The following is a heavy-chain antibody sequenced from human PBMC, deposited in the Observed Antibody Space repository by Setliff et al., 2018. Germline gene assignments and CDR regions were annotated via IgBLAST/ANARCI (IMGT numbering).Heavy chain of an antibody. CDR3: ARHVGSRSRGYNYYYYYMDV. Sequence: SETLSLTCRVSGGSVSTFYWTWIRQPPGKGLEWIGYIFTSGSTQYNPSLKSRATISRDTSSNQFSLHLISMTAADTAVYYCARHVGSRSRGYNYYYYYMDVWGKGTTVTVS. J-gene: IGHJ6*03. V-gene: IGHV4-4*09. CDR2: IFTSGST. D-gene: IGHD3-10*01. CDR1: GGSVSTFY.